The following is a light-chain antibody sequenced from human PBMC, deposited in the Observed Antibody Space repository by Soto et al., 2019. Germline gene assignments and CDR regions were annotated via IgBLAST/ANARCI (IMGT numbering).Light chain of an antibody. CDR3: SSYISSSTV. CDR1: NSDVGGYNS. J-gene: IGLJ2*01. CDR2: DVS. Sequence: QSALTQPASVSGSPGQSITISCTGTNSDVGGYNSVSWYQHHPGKAPKLMNYDVSNRPSGVSYRFSGSKSGNTSSLIISGLQAEDEDDYYCSSYISSSTVFGGGTKVTVL. V-gene: IGLV2-14*03.